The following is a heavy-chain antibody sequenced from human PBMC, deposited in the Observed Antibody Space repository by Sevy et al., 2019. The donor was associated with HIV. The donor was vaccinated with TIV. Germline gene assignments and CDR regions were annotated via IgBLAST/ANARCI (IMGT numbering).Heavy chain of an antibody. D-gene: IGHD2-15*01. Sequence: GGSLRLSCAGSGFTFSSYWMHWVRQAPGKGLVWVSRISGDVSSTTYADSVKGRFTISRDNAKTTLFLQMNSLRAEDSAVYFCARDPGSGGYSKMDVWGQGTPVTVSS. J-gene: IGHJ6*02. V-gene: IGHV3-74*01. CDR3: ARDPGSGGYSKMDV. CDR2: ISGDVSST. CDR1: GFTFSSYW.